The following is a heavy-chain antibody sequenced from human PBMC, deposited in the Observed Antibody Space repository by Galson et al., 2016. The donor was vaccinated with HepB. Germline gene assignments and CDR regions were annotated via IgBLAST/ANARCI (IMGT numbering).Heavy chain of an antibody. CDR3: ARGYTYGHWYFDP. D-gene: IGHD5-18*01. V-gene: IGHV5-51*01. CDR2: IYPGDSDT. Sequence: QSGAEVKKPGESVKISCKGSGYSFTSYWIGWVRQMPGKGLEWMGVIYPGDSDTAYSPSFQAQVTISADKSISTAYLQWSSLKASDTAIYYCARGYTYGHWYFDPWGRGTLVTVSS. J-gene: IGHJ2*01. CDR1: GYSFTSYW.